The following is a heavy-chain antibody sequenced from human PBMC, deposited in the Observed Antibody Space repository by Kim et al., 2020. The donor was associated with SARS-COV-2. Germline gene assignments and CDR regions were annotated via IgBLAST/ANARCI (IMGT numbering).Heavy chain of an antibody. V-gene: IGHV4-39*01. CDR1: GGSISSSSYY. CDR2: IYYSGST. D-gene: IGHD4-4*01. J-gene: IGHJ4*02. Sequence: SETLSLTCTVSGGSISSSSYYWGWIRQPPGKGLEWIGSIYYSGSTYYNPSLKSRVTISVDTSKNQFSLKLSSVTAAVTAVYYCARQRGATVTGDWGEGTL. CDR3: ARQRGATVTGD.